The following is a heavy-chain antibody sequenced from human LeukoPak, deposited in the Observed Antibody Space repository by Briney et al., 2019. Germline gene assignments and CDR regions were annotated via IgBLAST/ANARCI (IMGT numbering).Heavy chain of an antibody. CDR1: GFTFSSYW. J-gene: IGHJ6*04. CDR3: AELGITMIGGV. D-gene: IGHD3-10*02. CDR2: IKTDGSQI. V-gene: IGHV3-7*01. Sequence: GGSLRLSCVASGFTFSSYWMTWVRQAPGKGLELVANIKTDGSQIYYVDSVKGRFTISSDNAKNSLYLQMNSLRAEDTAVYYCAELGITMIGGVWGKGTTVTISS.